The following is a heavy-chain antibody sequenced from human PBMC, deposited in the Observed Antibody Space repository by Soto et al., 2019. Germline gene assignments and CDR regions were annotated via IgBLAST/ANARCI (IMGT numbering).Heavy chain of an antibody. V-gene: IGHV1-18*01. D-gene: IGHD3-16*01. Sequence: GPSVKVSCKASGFRFSDYGFNWLRQAPGQGLEWMGWISAFNGNTETAQGLQDRVTMTTDSSTTTAHMDLTNLTTDDTAIYYCARSYYLADAFDVWGQGTMVTVSS. CDR2: ISAFNGNT. CDR3: ARSYYLADAFDV. J-gene: IGHJ3*01. CDR1: GFRFSDYG.